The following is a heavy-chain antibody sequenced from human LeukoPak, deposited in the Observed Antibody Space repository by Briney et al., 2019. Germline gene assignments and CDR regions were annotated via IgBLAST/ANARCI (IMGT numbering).Heavy chain of an antibody. CDR3: ARESFGGSPLAH. Sequence: GGSLRLSCAASGFTFSSYSMNWVRQAPGKGLEWVSSISSSSSYIYYADSVKGRFTISRDNAKNSLYLQMNSLRAEDTAVYYCARESFGGSPLAHWGQGTLVTVSS. V-gene: IGHV3-21*01. CDR1: GFTFSSYS. CDR2: ISSSSSYI. J-gene: IGHJ4*02. D-gene: IGHD2-15*01.